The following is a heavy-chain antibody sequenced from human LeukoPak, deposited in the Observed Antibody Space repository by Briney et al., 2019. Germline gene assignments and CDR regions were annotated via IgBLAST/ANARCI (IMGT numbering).Heavy chain of an antibody. J-gene: IGHJ4*02. D-gene: IGHD1-26*01. V-gene: IGHV1-69*04. CDR3: ARESHTASGSYVY. Sequence: ASVKVSCKASGGTFSSYAISWVRQAPGQGLEWMGRIIPILGIANYAQKFQGRVTITADKSTSTAYMELRSLRSDDTAVYHCARESHTASGSYVYWGQGTLVTVSS. CDR2: IIPILGIA. CDR1: GGTFSSYA.